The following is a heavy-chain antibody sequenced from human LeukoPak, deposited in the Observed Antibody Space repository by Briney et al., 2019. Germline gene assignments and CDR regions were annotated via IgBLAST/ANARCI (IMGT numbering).Heavy chain of an antibody. CDR2: ISGSGGST. CDR1: GFTFSSYG. CDR3: ASWGRGDGYGYFY. D-gene: IGHD5-18*01. V-gene: IGHV3-23*01. J-gene: IGHJ4*02. Sequence: GGSLRLSCAASGFTFSSYGMSWVRQAPGKGLEWVSAISGSGGSTYYADSVKGRFTISRDNSKNTLYLQMNSLRAEDTAVYYCASWGRGDGYGYFYWGQGTLATVSS.